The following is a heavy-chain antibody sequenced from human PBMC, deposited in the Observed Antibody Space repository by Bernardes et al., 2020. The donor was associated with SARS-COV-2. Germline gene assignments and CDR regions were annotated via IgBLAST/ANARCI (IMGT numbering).Heavy chain of an antibody. J-gene: IGHJ6*02. CDR2: IGTAGDT. V-gene: IGHV3-13*01. D-gene: IGHD6-6*01. CDR3: ARATYSSSSRGFRYYYGMDV. CDR1: GFPFSSYD. Sequence: GSLRLSCAASGFPFSSYDMHWVRQATGKGLEWVSAIGTAGDTYYPGSVKGRFTISRENAKNSLYLQMNSLRAGDTAVYYCARATYSSSSRGFRYYYGMDVWGQGTTVTVSS.